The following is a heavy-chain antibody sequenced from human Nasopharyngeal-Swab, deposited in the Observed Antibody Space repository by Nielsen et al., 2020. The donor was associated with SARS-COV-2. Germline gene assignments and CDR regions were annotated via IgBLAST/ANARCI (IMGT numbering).Heavy chain of an antibody. CDR3: ARRPYSSSSGDYYYGMDV. J-gene: IGHJ6*02. CDR1: GGTFSSYA. Sequence: SVKVSCKASGGTFSSYAISWVRQAPGQGLEWMGGIIPIFGTANYAPKFQGRVTITADESTSTAYMELSSLRSEDTAVYYCARRPYSSSSGDYYYGMDVWGQGTTVTVSS. V-gene: IGHV1-69*13. D-gene: IGHD6-6*01. CDR2: IIPIFGTA.